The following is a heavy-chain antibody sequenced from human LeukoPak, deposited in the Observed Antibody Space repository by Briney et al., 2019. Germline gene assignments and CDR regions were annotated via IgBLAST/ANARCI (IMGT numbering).Heavy chain of an antibody. CDR2: INHSGST. D-gene: IGHD4-23*01. J-gene: IGHJ4*02. V-gene: IGHV4-34*01. CDR1: GGSFSGFH. CDR3: ARGFSGGNSYFDY. Sequence: SETLSLTCAVYGGSFSGFHWNWIRQPPGKGLEWIGDINHSGSTHYNPSLTGRVTISVDTSKNQFSLKLSSVTAADTAVYYCARGFSGGNSYFDYWGQGTLVTVSS.